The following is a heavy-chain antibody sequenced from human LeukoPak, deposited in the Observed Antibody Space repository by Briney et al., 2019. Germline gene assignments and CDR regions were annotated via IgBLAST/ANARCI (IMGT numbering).Heavy chain of an antibody. J-gene: IGHJ3*02. Sequence: GASVKVSCKASGYTFITYGISWVRQAPGQGLEWMGWINPRNGNTNYVQKLQGRVTMTTDTSTSTAYMELRSLRSDDTAVYYCARVGYDSSVHHRYASDIWGQGTMVTVSS. CDR3: ARVGYDSSVHHRYASDI. CDR1: GYTFITYG. D-gene: IGHD3-22*01. V-gene: IGHV1-18*01. CDR2: INPRNGNT.